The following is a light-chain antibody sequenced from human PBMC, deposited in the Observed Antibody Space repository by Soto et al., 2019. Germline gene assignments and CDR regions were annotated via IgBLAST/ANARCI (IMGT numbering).Light chain of an antibody. CDR2: DVS. V-gene: IGLV2-18*02. CDR3: SSYTSSSTYV. Sequence: QSALTQPPSVSGSPGQSVAISCTGTSSDVGSYNRVSWYQQPPGTAPKLMIYDVSDRPSGVPGRFSGSKSGNTASLTISGLQAEDEADYYCSSYTSSSTYVFGTGTKVTVL. J-gene: IGLJ1*01. CDR1: SSDVGSYNR.